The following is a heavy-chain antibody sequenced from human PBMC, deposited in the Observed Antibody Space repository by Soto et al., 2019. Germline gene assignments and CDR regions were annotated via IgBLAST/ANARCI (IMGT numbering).Heavy chain of an antibody. CDR2: INAGNGNT. D-gene: IGHD3-9*01. V-gene: IGHV1-3*05. Sequence: QVQLVQSGAEETKPGASVKVSCKASGYTFTSYTIHWVREAPGQRREWMGWINAGNGNTKYSQKFQGRVTITRDPAAPTVYMVLNSLTSEDTTVYYCAGAGTGLDVLTFETWGQVTLVTVSS. CDR1: GYTFTSYT. J-gene: IGHJ5*02. CDR3: AGAGTGLDVLTFET.